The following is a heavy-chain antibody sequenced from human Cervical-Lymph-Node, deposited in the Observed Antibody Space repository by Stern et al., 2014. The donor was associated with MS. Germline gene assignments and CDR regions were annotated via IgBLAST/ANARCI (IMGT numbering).Heavy chain of an antibody. V-gene: IGHV3-23*04. D-gene: IGHD2-2*02. J-gene: IGHJ4*02. CDR3: AKDHIVVVPAAIRGVDY. Sequence: VQLVQSGGGLVQPGGSLRLSCAASGFTFSSYAMSWVRQAPGKGLDWVSAISGSGGSTYYADSVKGRFTISRDNSKNTLYLQMNSLRAEDTAVYYCAKDHIVVVPAAIRGVDYWGQGTLVTVSS. CDR1: GFTFSSYA. CDR2: ISGSGGST.